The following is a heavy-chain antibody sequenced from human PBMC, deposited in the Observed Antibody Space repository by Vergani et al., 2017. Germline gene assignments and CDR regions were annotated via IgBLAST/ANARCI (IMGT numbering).Heavy chain of an antibody. CDR3: ARDYYGSGSYYNNWFDP. CDR2: INAGNGNT. D-gene: IGHD3-10*01. J-gene: IGHJ5*02. Sequence: QVQLVQSGAEVKKPGSSVKVSCKASGGTFSSYAISWVRQAPGQGLEWMGRINAGNGNTKYSQKFQGRVTITRDTSASTAYMELSSLRSEDTAVYYCARDYYGSGSYYNNWFDPWGQGTLVTVSS. CDR1: GGTFSSYA. V-gene: IGHV1-3*01.